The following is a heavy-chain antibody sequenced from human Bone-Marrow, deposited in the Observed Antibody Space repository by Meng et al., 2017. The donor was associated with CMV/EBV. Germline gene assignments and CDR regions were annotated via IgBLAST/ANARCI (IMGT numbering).Heavy chain of an antibody. CDR3: ARGLEYRSSPETDY. J-gene: IGHJ4*02. Sequence: ASVKGSCKASGYTFTSYEINWVRQATGQGLEWMGWMNPNSGNTGYAQKFQGRVTMTRNTSISTAYMELSSLRSEDTAVYYWARGLEYRSSPETDYWGQGTLVTVSS. V-gene: IGHV1-8*01. CDR1: GYTFTSYE. CDR2: MNPNSGNT. D-gene: IGHD6-6*01.